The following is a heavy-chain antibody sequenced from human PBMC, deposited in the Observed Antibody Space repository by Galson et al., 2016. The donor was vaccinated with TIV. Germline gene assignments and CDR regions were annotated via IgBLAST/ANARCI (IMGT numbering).Heavy chain of an antibody. Sequence: SVKVSCKASGYTFISYYMHWVRQAPGQGLEWVGVIDPSGGGTTYAQKFQGRVTMTRDTSASTAYMELSSLRSDDTAVYYCARPPYCGGDCYKYDQWGQGTLVTVPS. CDR3: ARPPYCGGDCYKYDQ. V-gene: IGHV1-46*01. CDR1: GYTFISYY. J-gene: IGHJ4*02. D-gene: IGHD2-21*01. CDR2: IDPSGGGT.